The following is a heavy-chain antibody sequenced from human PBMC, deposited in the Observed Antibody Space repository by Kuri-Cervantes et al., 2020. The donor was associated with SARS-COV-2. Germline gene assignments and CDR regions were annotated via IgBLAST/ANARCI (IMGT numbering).Heavy chain of an antibody. CDR3: AIAAAEFFDY. J-gene: IGHJ4*02. D-gene: IGHD6-13*01. Sequence: GGSLRLSCAASGSTVSSNYMSWVRQAPGKGLEWVSVIYSGGSTYYEDSVKGRFTISSDNSKNTLYLQMNSLRAEDTAVYYCAIAAAEFFDYWGQGTLVTVSS. V-gene: IGHV3-53*01. CDR1: GSTVSSNY. CDR2: IYSGGST.